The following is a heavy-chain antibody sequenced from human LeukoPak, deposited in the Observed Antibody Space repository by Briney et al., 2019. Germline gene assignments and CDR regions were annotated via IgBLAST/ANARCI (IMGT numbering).Heavy chain of an antibody. V-gene: IGHV3-30*02. Sequence: GGSLRLSCAASGFTFSSYGMHWVRQAPGKGLEWVAFIRYDGSNKYYADSVKGRFTISRDNSKNTLYLQMNSLRAEDTAVYYCARGGWELRTPLDYWGQGTLVTVSS. CDR3: ARGGWELRTPLDY. CDR2: IRYDGSNK. D-gene: IGHD1-26*01. J-gene: IGHJ4*02. CDR1: GFTFSSYG.